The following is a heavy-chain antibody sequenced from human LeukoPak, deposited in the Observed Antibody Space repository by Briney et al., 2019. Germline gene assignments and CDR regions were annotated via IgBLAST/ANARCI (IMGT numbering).Heavy chain of an antibody. V-gene: IGHV4-30-2*05. CDR3: AREEQLDAFDI. J-gene: IGHJ3*02. CDR2: IYHTGST. CDR1: GGSISSGLYS. Sequence: PSETLSLTCDVSGGSISSGLYSWSWIRQPLGTGLEWIGYIYHTGSTYYNPSLKSRVTISVDTSKNQFSLKLSPVTAADTAVYYCAREEQLDAFDIWGQGTMVTVSS. D-gene: IGHD6-13*01.